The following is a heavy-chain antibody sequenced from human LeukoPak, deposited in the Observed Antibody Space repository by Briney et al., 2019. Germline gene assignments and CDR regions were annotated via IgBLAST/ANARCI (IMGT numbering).Heavy chain of an antibody. V-gene: IGHV3-23*01. CDR2: ISGSGGST. J-gene: IGHJ4*02. CDR1: GFTFSSYA. CDR3: ASGYGSGTFFNH. Sequence: GGSLRLSCVASGFTFSSYAMSWVRQAPGKGLEWVSAISGSGGSTYYADSVKGRFTISRDNSKYTLYLQMNSLRDEDTAVYYCASGYGSGTFFNHWGQGTLVTVSS. D-gene: IGHD3-10*01.